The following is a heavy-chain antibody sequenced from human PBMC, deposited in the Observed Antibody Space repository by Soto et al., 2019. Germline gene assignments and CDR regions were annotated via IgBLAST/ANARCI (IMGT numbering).Heavy chain of an antibody. J-gene: IGHJ4*02. CDR3: ARAIMYYFDY. CDR1: GGSISGGGSY. D-gene: IGHD3-16*01. V-gene: IGHV4-31*02. CDR2: IYYSGST. Sequence: SETLSLTCTVSGGSISGGGSYWTWIRQHPGGGLEWIGYIYYSGSTFYNPSLKSRVALSVDTSKNQFSLRLTSVTAADTAVYYCARAIMYYFDYWGQGTLVTVSS.